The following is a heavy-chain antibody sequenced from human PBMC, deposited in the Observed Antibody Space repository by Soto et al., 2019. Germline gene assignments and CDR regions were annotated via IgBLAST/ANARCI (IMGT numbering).Heavy chain of an antibody. V-gene: IGHV1-18*01. CDR2: ISTYNGNT. D-gene: IGHD3-22*01. CDR1: GYTFTSYS. CDR3: ARHPVVRYDDSRRYSYYYGMDD. Sequence: QVQLMQSGAEVKKPGASVKVSCKASGYTFTSYSISWVRQAPGQGLEWMGWISTYNGNTNYAQKLQGRVTMTTDTSTNTAYIELRSPRSDDPALYYCARHPVVRYDDSRRYSYYYGMDDWCQGTTVTVSS. J-gene: IGHJ6*02.